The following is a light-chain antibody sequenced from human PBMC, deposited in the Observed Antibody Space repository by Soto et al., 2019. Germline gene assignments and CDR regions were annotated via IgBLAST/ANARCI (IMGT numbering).Light chain of an antibody. CDR1: QSVSSN. J-gene: IGKJ1*01. CDR2: GAS. V-gene: IGKV3-15*01. Sequence: EIVMTQSPATLSVSPGERATLSCRASQSVSSNLAWYQQKPGQAPRLLIYGASTRATGIPARFSGSGSGTEFTLTISSLQSEDFVVYYCQQYNNRRTFGQGTKVEIK. CDR3: QQYNNRRT.